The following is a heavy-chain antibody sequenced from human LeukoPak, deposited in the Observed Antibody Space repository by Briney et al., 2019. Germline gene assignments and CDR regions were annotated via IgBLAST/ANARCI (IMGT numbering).Heavy chain of an antibody. CDR2: ISTYNGNT. V-gene: IGHV1-18*04. J-gene: IGHJ4*02. D-gene: IGHD2-15*01. CDR3: ARAGTVVAALDY. Sequence: ASVTVSCTASGYTFTSYYIHWVRQAPGQGLEWMGWISTYNGNTNYAQKLQGRVTMTTDTSTSTAYMELGSLRSDDTAVYYCARAGTVVAALDYWGQGTLVTVSS. CDR1: GYTFTSYY.